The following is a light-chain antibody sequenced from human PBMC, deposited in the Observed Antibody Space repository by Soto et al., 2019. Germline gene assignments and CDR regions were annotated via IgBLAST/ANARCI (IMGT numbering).Light chain of an antibody. CDR3: QQYGSSPVT. V-gene: IGKV3-20*01. CDR2: GAS. Sequence: EIVLTQSPGTLSLSPGERATLSCRASQSVSSSYLAWYQQKPGQAPRLLIHGASSRATGIPDRFSGSGSGKEFTLTISRLEPEDFAVYYCQQYGSSPVTFGQGTKVEIK. CDR1: QSVSSSY. J-gene: IGKJ1*01.